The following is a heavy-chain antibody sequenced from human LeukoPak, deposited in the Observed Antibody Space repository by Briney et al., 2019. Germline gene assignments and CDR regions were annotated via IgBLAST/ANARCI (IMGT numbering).Heavy chain of an antibody. J-gene: IGHJ4*02. CDR2: IYYSGST. Sequence: SETLSLTCAVYGGSFSGFYWGWIRQPPGKGLEWIGNIYYSGSTYDNPSLRGRVTISVDTSKNQFSLKVSSVAAADTAVYYCARQFRGSGWYYEYWGQGTLVTVSS. D-gene: IGHD6-19*01. CDR1: GGSFSGFY. CDR3: ARQFRGSGWYYEY. V-gene: IGHV4-34*01.